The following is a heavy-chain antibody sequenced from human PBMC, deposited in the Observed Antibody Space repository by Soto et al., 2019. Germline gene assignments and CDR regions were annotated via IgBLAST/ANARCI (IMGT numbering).Heavy chain of an antibody. J-gene: IGHJ4*02. Sequence: KPSETLSLTCNLSGVSISSSYWSWIRQSPGTGLEWIGYIYYTGTTNYNPSLKRRVTISLDTAKNQFSLNVNSLTTADTAVYFCARGGNRHSNTASGVGGFDFWGQGTLVTVSS. CDR2: IYYTGTT. D-gene: IGHD2-2*01. CDR3: ARGGNRHSNTASGVGGFDF. CDR1: GVSISSSY. V-gene: IGHV4-59*01.